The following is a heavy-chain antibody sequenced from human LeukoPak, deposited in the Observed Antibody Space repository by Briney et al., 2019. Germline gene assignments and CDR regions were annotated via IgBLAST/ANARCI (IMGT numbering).Heavy chain of an antibody. J-gene: IGHJ4*02. CDR1: GFTFDDNG. Sequence: GGSLRLSCAASGFTFDDNGMSWVRQAPGKGLEWVSGLNWNGGTTGYADSVKGRFTISRDNAKNFLYLQMNSLRAKDTALYYCATHSYYYGSGSYPHYLDYWGQGTLVTVSS. CDR3: ATHSYYYGSGSYPHYLDY. V-gene: IGHV3-20*04. D-gene: IGHD3-10*01. CDR2: LNWNGGTT.